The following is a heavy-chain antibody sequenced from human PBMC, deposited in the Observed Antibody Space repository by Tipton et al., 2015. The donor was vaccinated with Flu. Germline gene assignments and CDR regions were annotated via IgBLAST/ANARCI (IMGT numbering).Heavy chain of an antibody. J-gene: IGHJ4*02. Sequence: SLRLSCAASGFTFSNYWMHWVRQGPRNGLVWVSRINSDGSTTSYADSVKGRFTISRDNAKNTLYVQMNSLRAEDMGVYYCARSDAYYGSGSYPQTFDYWGQGTLVTVSS. CDR2: INSDGSTT. V-gene: IGHV3-74*01. CDR1: GFTFSNYW. CDR3: ARSDAYYGSGSYPQTFDY. D-gene: IGHD3-10*01.